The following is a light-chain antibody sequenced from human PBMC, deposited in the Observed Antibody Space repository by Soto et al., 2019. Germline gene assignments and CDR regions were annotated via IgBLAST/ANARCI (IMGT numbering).Light chain of an antibody. V-gene: IGLV1-44*01. CDR2: NDN. CDR1: RSNIGSNA. CDR3: AAWDDSLNARGV. Sequence: QSVLTQPPSASGTPGQRVTISCSGSRSNIGSNAVSWYQQLPGTAPKLLIYNDNHRPSGVPDRFSASKSGTSASLAISGLQSEDEADYYCAAWDDSLNARGVFGGGTKLTVL. J-gene: IGLJ3*02.